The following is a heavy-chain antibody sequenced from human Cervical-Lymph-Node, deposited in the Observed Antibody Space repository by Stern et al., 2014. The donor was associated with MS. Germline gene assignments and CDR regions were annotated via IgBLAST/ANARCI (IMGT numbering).Heavy chain of an antibody. CDR3: ARGPNYYGSGRKYYYFYGMDV. J-gene: IGHJ6*02. Sequence: QLQLQESGPGLVKPSQTLSLTCTVSGGSISNGGYYWTWIRQHPGKGLEWIGYIYYSGTTYHSPSLEGRVTISVDTSKNQISLRLSSVTAADTAVYYCARGPNYYGSGRKYYYFYGMDVWGQGTTVTVSS. V-gene: IGHV4-31*03. CDR1: GGSISNGGYY. D-gene: IGHD3-10*01. CDR2: IYYSGTT.